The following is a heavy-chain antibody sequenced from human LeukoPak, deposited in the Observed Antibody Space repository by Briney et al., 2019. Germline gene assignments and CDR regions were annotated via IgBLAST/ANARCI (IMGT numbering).Heavy chain of an antibody. V-gene: IGHV3-33*01. CDR1: GFTFSSYG. CDR3: ARDYYCSGGSCLYFDY. CDR2: IWYDGSNK. J-gene: IGHJ4*02. D-gene: IGHD2-15*01. Sequence: PGGSLRLSCAASGFTFSSYGMHWVRQAPGKGLEWGAVIWYDGSNKYYADSVKGRFTISRDNSKNTLYLQMNSLRVEDTAVYYCARDYYCSGGSCLYFDYWGQGTLVTVSS.